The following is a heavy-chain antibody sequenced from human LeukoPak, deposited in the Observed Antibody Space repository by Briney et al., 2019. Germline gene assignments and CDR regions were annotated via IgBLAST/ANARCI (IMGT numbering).Heavy chain of an antibody. CDR2: INPNSGGT. CDR1: GYTFTGYY. Sequence: ASVKVSCKASGYTFTGYYMHWVRQAPGQGLEWMGWINPNSGGTNYVQKFQGWVTMTRDTSISTAYMELSRLRSDDTAVYYCARGAGVPAAPYFDYWGQGTLVTVSS. J-gene: IGHJ4*02. V-gene: IGHV1-2*04. D-gene: IGHD2-2*01. CDR3: ARGAGVPAAPYFDY.